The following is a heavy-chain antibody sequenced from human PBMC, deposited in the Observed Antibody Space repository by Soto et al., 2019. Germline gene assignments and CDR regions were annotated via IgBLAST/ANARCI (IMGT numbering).Heavy chain of an antibody. V-gene: IGHV1-69*13. CDR3: ARDPLGSGSYYKGPSYYGMDV. CDR2: IIPIFGTA. Sequence: SVKVYCKASGWSFSSSAVSWVRQAHGQGLEWMGGIIPIFGTANYAQKFQGRVTITADESTSTAYMELSSLRSEDTAVYYCARDPLGSGSYYKGPSYYGMDVWGQGTTVTVSS. D-gene: IGHD3-10*01. CDR1: GWSFSSSA. J-gene: IGHJ6*02.